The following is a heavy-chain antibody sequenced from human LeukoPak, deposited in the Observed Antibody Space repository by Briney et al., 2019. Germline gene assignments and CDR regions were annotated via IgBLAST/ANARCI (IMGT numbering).Heavy chain of an antibody. CDR2: INHSGST. J-gene: IGHJ4*02. V-gene: IGHV4-34*01. D-gene: IGHD3-10*01. CDR3: ARARVNDY. CDR1: GFTFSSYA. Sequence: LRLSCAASGFTFSSYAMSWVRQPPGKGLEWIGEINHSGSTNYNPSLKSRVTISVDTSKNQFSLKLSSVTAADTAVYYCARARVNDYWGQGTLVTVSS.